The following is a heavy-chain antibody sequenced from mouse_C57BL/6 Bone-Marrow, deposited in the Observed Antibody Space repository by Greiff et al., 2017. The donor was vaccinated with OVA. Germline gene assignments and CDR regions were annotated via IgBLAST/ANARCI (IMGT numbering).Heavy chain of an antibody. CDR3: ARDGYYVYYAMDY. CDR1: GYPFTSYW. J-gene: IGHJ4*01. D-gene: IGHD2-3*01. CDR2: IDPSDSYT. Sequence: QVQLQQPGAELVMPGASVKLSCKASGYPFTSYWMHWVKQRPGQGLEWIGEIDPSDSYTNYNQKFKGKSTLTVDKSSSTAYMQISSLTSADSAVYYCARDGYYVYYAMDYWGQGTSVTVSS. V-gene: IGHV1-69*01.